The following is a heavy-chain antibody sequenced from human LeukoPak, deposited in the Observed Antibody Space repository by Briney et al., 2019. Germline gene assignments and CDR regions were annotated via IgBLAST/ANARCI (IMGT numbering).Heavy chain of an antibody. CDR1: GFTFSSYS. Sequence: GGSLRLSCAAFGFTFSSYSMNWVRQAPGKALEWVSSISSSSSYIYYADSVKGRFTISRDNAKNSLYLQMNSLRAEDTAVYYCARDEYSGYVHFDYWGQGTLVTVSS. CDR2: ISSSSSYI. J-gene: IGHJ4*02. D-gene: IGHD5-12*01. V-gene: IGHV3-21*01. CDR3: ARDEYSGYVHFDY.